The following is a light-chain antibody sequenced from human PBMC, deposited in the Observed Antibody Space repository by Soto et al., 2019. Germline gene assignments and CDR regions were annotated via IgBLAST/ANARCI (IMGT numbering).Light chain of an antibody. CDR1: QSVSANY. Sequence: EIVLTQSPGTLSLSPGERATLSCRASQSVSANYLAWYQQKPGHTPRLLIYGASSRSTGIPDRFSGSGSGTDFTLTISRLEPEDFAVYFCQQHGSSPFTFGPGTKVDV. J-gene: IGKJ3*01. V-gene: IGKV3-20*01. CDR3: QQHGSSPFT. CDR2: GAS.